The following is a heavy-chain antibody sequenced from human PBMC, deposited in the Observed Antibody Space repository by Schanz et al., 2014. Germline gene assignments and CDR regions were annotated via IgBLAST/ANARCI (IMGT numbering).Heavy chain of an antibody. V-gene: IGHV3-30*02. CDR2: IRYDGSKI. Sequence: VQVVESGGGLVQPGGSLRLSCAASGFTFSDHHMDWVRQAPGKGMEWVAFIRYDGSKIYYADSVKGRFTISRDNSKNTLYLQMNSLRTEDTAVYFCAKSYDTSGYSGFDYWGQGTLVTVSS. J-gene: IGHJ4*02. CDR3: AKSYDTSGYSGFDY. D-gene: IGHD3-22*01. CDR1: GFTFSDHH.